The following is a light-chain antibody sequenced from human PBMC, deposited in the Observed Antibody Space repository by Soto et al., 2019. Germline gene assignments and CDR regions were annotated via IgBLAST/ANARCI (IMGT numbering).Light chain of an antibody. Sequence: IVLTQSPGTLPLSPGERVTLSCRASQSVSGRQLAWYQQKPGQAPRLLIYGASYRAPGISDRFSGIGFGTDFTLTISRLEPEDFGVYYCQQFGSSIPHTFGQGTKLEIK. J-gene: IGKJ2*01. CDR3: QQFGSSIPHT. CDR1: QSVSGRQ. V-gene: IGKV3-20*01. CDR2: GAS.